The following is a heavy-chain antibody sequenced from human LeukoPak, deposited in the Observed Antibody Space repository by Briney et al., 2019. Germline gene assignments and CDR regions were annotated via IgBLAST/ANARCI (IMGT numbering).Heavy chain of an antibody. V-gene: IGHV1-2*02. Sequence: ASVKVSCKASGYTFTGYYMHWVRQAPGQGLEWMGWINPNSGGTNYAQKFQGRVTMTRDTSISTAYMELSRLRSDDTAVYYCASSPRAAAGDEYFQHWGQGTQVTVSS. D-gene: IGHD6-13*01. CDR3: ASSPRAAAGDEYFQH. J-gene: IGHJ1*01. CDR1: GYTFTGYY. CDR2: INPNSGGT.